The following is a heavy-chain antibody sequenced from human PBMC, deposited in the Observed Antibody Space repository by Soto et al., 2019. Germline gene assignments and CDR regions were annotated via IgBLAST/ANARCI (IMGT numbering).Heavy chain of an antibody. D-gene: IGHD3-10*01. CDR1: GYTFTSYA. Sequence: AASVKVSCKASGYTFTSYAMHWVRQAPGQRLEWMGWINAGNGNTKYSQKFQGRVTITTDTSASTAYMELSSLRSDDTAVYYCARDNYYGSGSPPLYYYYGMDVWGQGTTVTGSS. V-gene: IGHV1-3*01. J-gene: IGHJ6*02. CDR2: INAGNGNT. CDR3: ARDNYYGSGSPPLYYYYGMDV.